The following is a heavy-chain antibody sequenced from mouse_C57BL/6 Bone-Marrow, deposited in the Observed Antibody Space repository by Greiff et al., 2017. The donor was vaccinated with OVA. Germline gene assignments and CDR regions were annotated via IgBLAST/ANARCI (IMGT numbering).Heavy chain of an antibody. Sequence: QVQLQQPGAELVRPGSSVKLSCKASGYTFTSYWMDWVKQRPGQGLEWIGNIYPSDSETHYNQKFKDKATLTVDKSSSKAYSQLSRLTSADAEVYECAIYYGYGGFAYGGQGTLVTVSA. J-gene: IGHJ3*01. D-gene: IGHD2-2*01. CDR1: GYTFTSYW. CDR2: IYPSDSET. V-gene: IGHV1-61*01. CDR3: AIYYGYGGFAY.